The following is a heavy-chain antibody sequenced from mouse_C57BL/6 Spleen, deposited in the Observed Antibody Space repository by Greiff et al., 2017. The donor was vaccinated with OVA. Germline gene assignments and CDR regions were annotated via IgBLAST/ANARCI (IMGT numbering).Heavy chain of an antibody. J-gene: IGHJ2*01. CDR3: ARSGDSFDY. V-gene: IGHV7-3*01. CDR1: GFTFTDYY. Sequence: EVKVVESGGGLVQPGGSLSLSCAASGFTFTDYYMSWVRQPPGKALEWLGFIRNKANGYTTEYSASVKGRFTISRDNSQSILYLQMNALRAEDSATYYCARSGDSFDYWGQGTTLTVSS. CDR2: IRNKANGYTT. D-gene: IGHD2-13*01.